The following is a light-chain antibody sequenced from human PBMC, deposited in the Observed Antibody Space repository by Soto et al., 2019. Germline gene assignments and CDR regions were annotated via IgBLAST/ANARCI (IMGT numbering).Light chain of an antibody. J-gene: IGKJ1*01. CDR2: DAS. Sequence: DIEMTQSPSTLSSSLGDRVTISCRASQTIRRWLAWYQQRPGEAPKVLIYDASTMESGVPARFSGSGSGTEFTLTISSLQPEDSAIYYCQHYGSDPWTFGQGTKVEIK. V-gene: IGKV1-5*01. CDR1: QTIRRW. CDR3: QHYGSDPWT.